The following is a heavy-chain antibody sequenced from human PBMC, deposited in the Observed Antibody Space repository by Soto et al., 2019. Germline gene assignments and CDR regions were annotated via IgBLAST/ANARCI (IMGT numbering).Heavy chain of an antibody. CDR1: GGSINSGGYY. CDR2: IYYSGST. V-gene: IGHV4-31*03. Sequence: QVQLQESGPGLVKSSQTLSLSCTVSGGSINSGGYYWSWIRHHPGKGLEWIGYIYYSGSTFYNPSLKSRVTISIDTSKNQFSLKLNSVTAADTAVYYCARAVGYSYGPYYCFDYWGQGTLVTVSS. D-gene: IGHD5-18*01. CDR3: ARAVGYSYGPYYCFDY. J-gene: IGHJ4*02.